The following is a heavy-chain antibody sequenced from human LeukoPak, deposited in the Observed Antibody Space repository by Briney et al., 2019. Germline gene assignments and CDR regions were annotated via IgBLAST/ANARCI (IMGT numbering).Heavy chain of an antibody. CDR2: ISSDGSNK. J-gene: IGHJ3*02. D-gene: IGHD3-22*01. CDR1: GFTFSSYW. V-gene: IGHV3-30*18. Sequence: GGSLRLSCAASGFTFSSYWMNWVRQAPGKGLEWVAVISSDGSNKYYADSVKGRFTLSRDNSEKTLYLHMNSLRAEDTAVFYCAKVRDSLVVNASDIWGQGTMVTVSS. CDR3: AKVRDSLVVNASDI.